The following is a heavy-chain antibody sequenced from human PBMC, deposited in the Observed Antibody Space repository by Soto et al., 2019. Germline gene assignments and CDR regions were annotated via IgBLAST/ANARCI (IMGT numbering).Heavy chain of an antibody. V-gene: IGHV5-51*01. J-gene: IGHJ4*02. D-gene: IGHD4-17*01. CDR1: GYSFSSYW. CDR2: IYPGDSDT. Sequence: LGESLKISCKGSGYSFSSYWIGWVRQMPGKGLEWMAIIYPGDSDTRYSPSFQGQVTISADKSISTAYLQWSSLKASDTAMYYCARLPTVTRGGGDYWGQGTLVTVSS. CDR3: ARLPTVTRGGGDY.